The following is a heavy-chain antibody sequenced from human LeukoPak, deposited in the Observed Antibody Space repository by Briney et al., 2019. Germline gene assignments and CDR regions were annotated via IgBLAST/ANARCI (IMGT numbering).Heavy chain of an antibody. CDR3: ARVGPPGDYYDTSGPWFDP. CDR2: INPKSGGT. D-gene: IGHD3-22*01. J-gene: IGHJ5*02. V-gene: IGHV1-2*06. Sequence: ASVKVSCKTSGYTFTGYYMHWVRQAPGQGLEWMGRINPKSGGTSYAQKFQGRGTMTRDTSISTAYMELSRLTSDDTAVYYCARVGPPGDYYDTSGPWFDPWGQGTLVTVSS. CDR1: GYTFTGYY.